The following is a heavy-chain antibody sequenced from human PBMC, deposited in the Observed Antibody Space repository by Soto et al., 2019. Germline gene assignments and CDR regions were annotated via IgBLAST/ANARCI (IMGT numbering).Heavy chain of an antibody. D-gene: IGHD5-18*01. J-gene: IGHJ4*02. Sequence: GGSLRLSCAASGFTFSSYAMHWVRQAPGKGLEWVAVISYDGSNKYYADSVKGRFTISRDNSKNTLYLQMNSLRAEDTAVYYCARDPHRYSYGIDYWGQGTLVTVSS. CDR3: ARDPHRYSYGIDY. CDR2: ISYDGSNK. CDR1: GFTFSSYA. V-gene: IGHV3-30*04.